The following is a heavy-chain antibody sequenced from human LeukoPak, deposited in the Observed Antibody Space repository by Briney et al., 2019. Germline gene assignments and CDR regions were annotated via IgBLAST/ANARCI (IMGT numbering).Heavy chain of an antibody. CDR3: ARSRAYGLDV. CDR2: ISVYNGNT. CDR1: GYTFTSYG. J-gene: IGHJ6*01. V-gene: IGHV1-18*01. Sequence: ASVKVSCKASGYTFTSYGISWVRQAPGQGLEWMGWISVYNGNTNYAQKLQGRVTMTTDTSWSTAYWELRTLRSDDTAVYFCARSRAYGLDVWGQGTTVTVSS.